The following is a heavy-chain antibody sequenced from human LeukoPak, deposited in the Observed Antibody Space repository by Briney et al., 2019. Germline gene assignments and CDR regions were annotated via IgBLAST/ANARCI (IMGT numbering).Heavy chain of an antibody. CDR3: ARTRHYYDSRYFDL. V-gene: IGHV1-18*01. J-gene: IGHJ2*01. CDR1: GYTFTSYG. CDR2: ISAYNGNT. D-gene: IGHD3-22*01. Sequence: ASVKVSCKASGYTFTSYGISWVRQAPGQGLEWMGWISAYNGNTNYAQKLQGRVTMTTDTSTSTACMELRSLRSDDTAVYYCARTRHYYDSRYFDLWGRGTLVTVSS.